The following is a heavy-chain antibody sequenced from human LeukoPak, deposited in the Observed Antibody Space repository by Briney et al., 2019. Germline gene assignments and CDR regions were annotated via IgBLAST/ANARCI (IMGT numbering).Heavy chain of an antibody. D-gene: IGHD2-21*02. J-gene: IGHJ4*02. V-gene: IGHV3-23*01. Sequence: GGSLRLSCAPSGFTFSSYAMSWVRQAPGKGLEWVSAISGSGGSTYYADSVKGRFTISRDNSKNTLYLQMNSLRAEDTAVYYCAKFQNLHIVVVTSYFDYWGQGTLVTVSS. CDR3: AKFQNLHIVVVTSYFDY. CDR1: GFTFSSYA. CDR2: ISGSGGST.